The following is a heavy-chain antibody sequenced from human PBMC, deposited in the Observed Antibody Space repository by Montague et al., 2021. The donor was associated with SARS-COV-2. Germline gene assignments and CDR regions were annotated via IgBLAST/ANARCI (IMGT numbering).Heavy chain of an antibody. J-gene: IGHJ4*02. CDR1: GGSFSGYY. D-gene: IGHD3-10*01. CDR3: ARRGRAVWGVTVSAELDY. V-gene: IGHV4-34*01. CDR2: INQSGST. Sequence: SETLSLTCAVYGGSFSGYYWSWIRQPPEKGLEWIGEINQSGSTNNNPSLKSRVIISVDTSKNQFSLKLSSVTAADTAVYYCARRGRAVWGVTVSAELDYWGQGILVIVSS.